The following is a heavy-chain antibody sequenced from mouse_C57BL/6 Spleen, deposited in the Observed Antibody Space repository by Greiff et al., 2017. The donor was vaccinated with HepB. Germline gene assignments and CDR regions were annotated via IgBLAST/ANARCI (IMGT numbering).Heavy chain of an antibody. CDR3: ASARQLRLPFDY. J-gene: IGHJ2*01. CDR1: GYTFTSYW. Sequence: VQLQQPGAELVKPGASVKLSCKASGYTFTSYWMQWVKQRPGQGLEWIGEIDPSDSYTNYNQKFKGKATLTVDTSSSTAYMQLSSLTSEDSAVYYCASARQLRLPFDYWGQGTTLTVSS. V-gene: IGHV1-50*01. D-gene: IGHD3-2*02. CDR2: IDPSDSYT.